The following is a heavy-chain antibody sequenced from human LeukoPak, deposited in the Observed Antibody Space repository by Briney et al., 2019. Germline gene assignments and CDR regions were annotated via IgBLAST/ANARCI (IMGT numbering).Heavy chain of an antibody. CDR2: IKHDGSEE. CDR3: GYTNNFYH. J-gene: IGHJ4*02. D-gene: IGHD3-16*02. V-gene: IGHV3-7*03. Sequence: GGSLRLSCVASGLSISGQWMNWVRQAPGQGLEWVANIKHDGSEEHYVDSVKGRFTISRDDGRNPVSLQTNRVRAEDTAVYYCGYTNNFYHWGQGTLVVVSS. CDR1: GLSISGQW.